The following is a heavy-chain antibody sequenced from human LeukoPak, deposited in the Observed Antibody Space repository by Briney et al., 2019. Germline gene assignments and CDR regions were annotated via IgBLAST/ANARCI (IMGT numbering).Heavy chain of an antibody. D-gene: IGHD1-26*01. CDR3: ARDGYVGATSIYLDY. CDR2: INWNGGST. Sequence: GGSLRLSCAASGFTFDDYGMSWVRQAPGKGLEWVSGINWNGGSTGYADSVKGRFTISRDNAKNSLYLQMNSLRAEDTALYYCARDGYVGATSIYLDYWGQGTLVTVSS. V-gene: IGHV3-20*04. CDR1: GFTFDDYG. J-gene: IGHJ4*02.